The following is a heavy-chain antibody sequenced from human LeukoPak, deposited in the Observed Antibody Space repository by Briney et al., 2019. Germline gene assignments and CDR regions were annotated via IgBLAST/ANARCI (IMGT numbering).Heavy chain of an antibody. Sequence: GGSLRLSCAASGFTFSNNGMHWVRKAPGKGLECVAFIQNDGNNKKYADSAKGRFTISRDNSKNTLYLQMNSLRTEDTAVYYCARDWGTSSLYLVNWGQGTLVTVSS. CDR2: IQNDGNNK. J-gene: IGHJ4*02. V-gene: IGHV3-30*02. CDR3: ARDWGTSSLYLVN. CDR1: GFTFSNNG. D-gene: IGHD6-6*01.